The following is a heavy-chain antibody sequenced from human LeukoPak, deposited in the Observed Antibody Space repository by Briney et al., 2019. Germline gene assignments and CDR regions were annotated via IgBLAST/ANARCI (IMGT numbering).Heavy chain of an antibody. Sequence: GGSLRLYGAVSGITLSNYGMSWVRQAPGKGLEWVAGISDRGSRTNYADSVKGRFTISTDHPKNTLYLQMNSLRAEDTAVYFCAKRGVVIRVILVGFHKEAYYFDSWGQGALVTVSS. D-gene: IGHD3-22*01. CDR2: ISDRGSRT. V-gene: IGHV3-23*01. CDR1: GITLSNYG. J-gene: IGHJ4*02. CDR3: AKRGVVIRVILVGFHKEAYYFDS.